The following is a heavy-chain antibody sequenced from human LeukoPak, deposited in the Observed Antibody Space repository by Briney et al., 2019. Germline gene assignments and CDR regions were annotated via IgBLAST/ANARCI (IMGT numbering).Heavy chain of an antibody. V-gene: IGHV1-8*02. J-gene: IGHJ6*02. Sequence: ASVKVSCKASGGTFSSYAISWVRQAPGQGLEWMGWMNPNSGNTGYAQKFQGRVTMTRNTSISTAYMELSSLRSEDTAVYYCARGRGYYYGMDVWGQGTTVTVSS. CDR1: GGTFSSYA. CDR3: ARGRGYYYGMDV. CDR2: MNPNSGNT. D-gene: IGHD3-10*01.